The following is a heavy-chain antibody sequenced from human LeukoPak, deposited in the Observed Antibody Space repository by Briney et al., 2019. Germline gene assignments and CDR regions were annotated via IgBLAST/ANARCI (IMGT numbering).Heavy chain of an antibody. J-gene: IGHJ6*03. CDR3: ARGRRNYGSGSYYFHYYYMDV. Sequence: SQTLSLTCTVSGGSISSGTYYWSWIRQPAGKGLEWLGRIYASGSTNYNPSLKSRVTISVDTSKNQFSLKLSSVTAADTAVYYCARGRRNYGSGSYYFHYYYMDVWGKGTTVTISS. D-gene: IGHD3-10*01. CDR2: IYASGST. CDR1: GGSISSGTYY. V-gene: IGHV4-61*02.